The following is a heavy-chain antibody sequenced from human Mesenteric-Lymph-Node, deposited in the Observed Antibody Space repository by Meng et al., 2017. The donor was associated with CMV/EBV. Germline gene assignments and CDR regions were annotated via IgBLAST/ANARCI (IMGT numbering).Heavy chain of an antibody. CDR2: IKFDGTYA. Sequence: GESLKISCAASGFTFNRYWMHWVRQAPGKGLIWVARIKFDGTYANYADSVRGRFTISRDNAGDRLFLQMNSLRAEDTALYFCVRDGDKWNFDYWGKGTLVTVSS. D-gene: IGHD1-26*01. V-gene: IGHV3-74*01. CDR3: VRDGDKWNFDY. CDR1: GFTFNRYW. J-gene: IGHJ4*02.